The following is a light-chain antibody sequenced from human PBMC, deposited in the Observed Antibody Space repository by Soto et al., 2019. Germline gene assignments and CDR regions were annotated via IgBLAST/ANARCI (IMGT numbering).Light chain of an antibody. CDR3: QHSNSYPYA. V-gene: IGKV3D-15*01. CDR2: RIF. J-gene: IGKJ1*01. Sequence: IVMTQSPGTVSVFHGETVTLSCRASQSVSGYLAWFHQKPGQAPRLVLLRIFTRAIGVPARFSGSGSETEFTLTISSLQSDDFATYYCQHSNSYPYAFGQGTKVDIK. CDR1: QSVSGY.